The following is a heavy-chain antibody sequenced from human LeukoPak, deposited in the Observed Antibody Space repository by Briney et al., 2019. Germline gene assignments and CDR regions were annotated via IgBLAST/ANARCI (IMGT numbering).Heavy chain of an antibody. CDR2: IRYDGSNK. CDR1: GFTFSSYG. Sequence: PGGSLRLSCAASGFTFSSYGMHWVRQAPGKGLEWVAFIRYDGSNKYYADSVKGRFTISRDNSKNTLYLQMNSLRAEDTAVYYCAKDARTNTEVLYFDYWGQGTLVTVSS. D-gene: IGHD4-23*01. J-gene: IGHJ4*02. V-gene: IGHV3-30*02. CDR3: AKDARTNTEVLYFDY.